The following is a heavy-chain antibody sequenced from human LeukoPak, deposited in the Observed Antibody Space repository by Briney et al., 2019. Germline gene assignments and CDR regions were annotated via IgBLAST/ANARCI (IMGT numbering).Heavy chain of an antibody. V-gene: IGHV6-1*01. CDR1: GDSVSGSGAA. Sequence: SQTLSLTCAISGDSVSGSGAAWNWVRQSPSRGLEWLGRTCYRSKWYNDYAVSVKSRITINPDTSKNQFSLQLNSVTPDDTAVYYCARLSYDSSGYYFFDYWGQGTLVTVSS. J-gene: IGHJ4*02. CDR2: TCYRSKWYN. CDR3: ARLSYDSSGYYFFDY. D-gene: IGHD3-22*01.